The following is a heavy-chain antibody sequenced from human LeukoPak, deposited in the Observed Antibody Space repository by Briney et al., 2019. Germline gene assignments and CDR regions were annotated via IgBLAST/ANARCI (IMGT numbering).Heavy chain of an antibody. J-gene: IGHJ4*02. CDR3: ARSINMIVVDSHGGFDY. CDR1: GYTFTGYY. Sequence: ASVKVSCKASGYTFTGYYMHWVRQAPGQGLEWMGWINPNSGGTNYAQKFQGRVTMTRDTSISTAYMELSRLRSDDTAVYYCARSINMIVVDSHGGFDYWGQGTLVTVSS. CDR2: INPNSGGT. D-gene: IGHD3-22*01. V-gene: IGHV1-2*02.